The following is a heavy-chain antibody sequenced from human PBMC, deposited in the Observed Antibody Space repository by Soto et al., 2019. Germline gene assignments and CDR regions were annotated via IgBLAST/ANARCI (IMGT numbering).Heavy chain of an antibody. D-gene: IGHD3-3*01. CDR2: ISAYNGNT. V-gene: IGHV1-18*01. J-gene: IGHJ5*02. Sequence: GASVKVSCKASGYTFTSYGISWVRQAPGQGLEWMGWISAYNGNTNYAQKLQGRVTMTTETSTTTSYMELRNLTSDDTAVYFCARDWRGAEGFDPWGQGTLVTVSS. CDR3: ARDWRGAEGFDP. CDR1: GYTFTSYG.